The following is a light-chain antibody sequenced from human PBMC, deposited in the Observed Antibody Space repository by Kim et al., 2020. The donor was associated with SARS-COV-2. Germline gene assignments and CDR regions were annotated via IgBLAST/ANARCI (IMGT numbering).Light chain of an antibody. V-gene: IGLV2-8*01. CDR2: EVN. CDR1: SSDVGGYNY. Sequence: SGTISCNGTSSDVGGYNYVSWYQQHPGKAPKFIIYEVNKRPSGVPDRFSGSKSGNTASLTVSGLQAEDEADYYCSSFAGSNNPVVFGGGTQLTVL. J-gene: IGLJ2*01. CDR3: SSFAGSNNPVV.